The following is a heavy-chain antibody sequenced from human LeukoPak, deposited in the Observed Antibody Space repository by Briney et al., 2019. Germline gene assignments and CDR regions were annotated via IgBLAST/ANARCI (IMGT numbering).Heavy chain of an antibody. CDR1: GFNFSSYG. V-gene: IGHV3-30*18. Sequence: GGSLRLSCAASGFNFSSYGMHWVRQAPGKGLEWVAVIPYDGSNKYYADSVKGRFTISRDNSKNTLYLQMSSLRAEDTAVYYCAKDTSTPYDILTGYYFDYWGQGTLVTVSS. J-gene: IGHJ4*02. D-gene: IGHD3-9*01. CDR2: IPYDGSNK. CDR3: AKDTSTPYDILTGYYFDY.